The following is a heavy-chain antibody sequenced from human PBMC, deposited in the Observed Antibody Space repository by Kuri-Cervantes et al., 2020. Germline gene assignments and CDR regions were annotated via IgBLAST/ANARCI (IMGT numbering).Heavy chain of an antibody. J-gene: IGHJ4*02. D-gene: IGHD1-14*01. Sequence: SETLSLTCTVSGGSISSGSYYWSWIRQPPGKGLEWIGYIYYSGSTNYNPSLKSRVTISVDTSKNQFSLKLSSVTAADTAVYYCARVNQGGFDYWGQGTLVTVSS. CDR1: GGSISSGSYY. CDR3: ARVNQGGFDY. CDR2: IYYSGST. V-gene: IGHV4-61*01.